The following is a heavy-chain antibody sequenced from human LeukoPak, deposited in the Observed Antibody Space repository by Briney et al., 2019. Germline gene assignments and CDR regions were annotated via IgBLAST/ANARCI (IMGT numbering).Heavy chain of an antibody. Sequence: PGGSLRLSCAASGFTFSSYAMHWVRQAPGKGLEWVAVISYDGSNKYYADSVKGRFTISRDNSKNTLYLQMNSLRAEDTAAYYCARARSRIVVVVAATHWGQGTLVTVSS. CDR3: ARARSRIVVVVAATH. CDR2: ISYDGSNK. V-gene: IGHV3-30-3*01. J-gene: IGHJ4*02. CDR1: GFTFSSYA. D-gene: IGHD2-15*01.